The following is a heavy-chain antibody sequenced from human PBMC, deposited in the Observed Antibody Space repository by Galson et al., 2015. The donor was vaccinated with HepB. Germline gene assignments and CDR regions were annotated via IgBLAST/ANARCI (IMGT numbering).Heavy chain of an antibody. CDR2: ISAYNGNT. Sequence: SVKVSCKASGYTFTSYGISWVRQAPGQGLEWMGWISAYNGNTNYAQKLQGRVTMTTDTSTSTAYMELRSLRSDDTAVYYCARDGSGWYFRGDGWFDPWGQGTLVTVSS. D-gene: IGHD6-19*01. CDR1: GYTFTSYG. CDR3: ARDGSGWYFRGDGWFDP. V-gene: IGHV1-18*04. J-gene: IGHJ5*02.